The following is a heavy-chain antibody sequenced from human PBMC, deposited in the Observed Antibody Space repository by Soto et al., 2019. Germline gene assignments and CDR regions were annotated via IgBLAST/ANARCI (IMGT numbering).Heavy chain of an antibody. V-gene: IGHV2-5*02. CDR2: IYWDDDK. D-gene: IGHD6-6*01. Sequence: YGPTLGRPARTLPLTCTFSGFSLTSNDVGVGWISQPPGKAMEWLALIYWDDDKRYSPSLKSRLTITKDTSKNQVVLRMTNMDPVDTATYYCAHSRYSRSSFDYWGQGTMVTVSS. CDR3: AHSRYSRSSFDY. CDR1: GFSLTSNDVG. J-gene: IGHJ4*02.